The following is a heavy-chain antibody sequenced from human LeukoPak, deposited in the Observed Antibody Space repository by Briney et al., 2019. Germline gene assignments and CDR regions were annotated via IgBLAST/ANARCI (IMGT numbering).Heavy chain of an antibody. CDR1: ESKFSTQW. J-gene: IGHJ3*02. Sequence: GESLRLSCAGSESKFSTQWMYWVRQAPGKGLEWVANINHDGGKIYYVASVKGRFTISRDNAKNSLFLQMNSLRAEDTALYYCVGGDAFDIWGQGTMVTVSS. CDR3: VGGDAFDI. D-gene: IGHD4-23*01. CDR2: INHDGGKI. V-gene: IGHV3-7*01.